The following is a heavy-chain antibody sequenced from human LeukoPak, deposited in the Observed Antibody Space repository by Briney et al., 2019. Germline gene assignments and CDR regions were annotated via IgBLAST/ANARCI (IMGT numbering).Heavy chain of an antibody. CDR3: ARVRSAGCPDY. CDR1: GFIASSYW. Sequence: GGPPRLSCAGSGFIASSYWMSWVRQSPDKGLEWVASINQDGGERYYVDSVRGRFTVSRDNAKNSGFLQMSSLRAGDTAVYYCARVRSAGCPDYWGQGTLVTVSS. D-gene: IGHD2-2*01. V-gene: IGHV3-7*01. CDR2: INQDGGER. J-gene: IGHJ4*02.